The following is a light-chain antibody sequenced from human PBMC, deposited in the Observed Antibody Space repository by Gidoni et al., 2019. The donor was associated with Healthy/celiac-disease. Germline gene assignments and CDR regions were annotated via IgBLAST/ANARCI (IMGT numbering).Light chain of an antibody. CDR3: QQSYSSPRT. CDR1: QSISSY. Sequence: DIQLTQSQSSLPASVGDRVTIPCRASQSISSYLNWYQQKPGKAPKLLIYDASSWQSGVPSRFSGSGSGTDFTLTISSLQPEDFATYYCQQSYSSPRTFXXXTKVEIK. V-gene: IGKV1-39*01. J-gene: IGKJ1*01. CDR2: DAS.